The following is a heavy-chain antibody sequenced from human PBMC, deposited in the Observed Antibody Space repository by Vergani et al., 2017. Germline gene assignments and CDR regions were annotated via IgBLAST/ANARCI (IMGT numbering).Heavy chain of an antibody. J-gene: IGHJ4*02. CDR1: GYTFTDYF. Sequence: QVQLVQSGAEVKKPGASVKVSCKASGYTFTDYFMHWVRQAPGQGLEWMGWINPKSGGTNYAQKFQGKVTMTRETSISTAYMELSNLRSDDRAVYYCARVGTSSNRDYFDYWGQGTLVTVSS. CDR2: INPKSGGT. D-gene: IGHD2-2*01. V-gene: IGHV1-2*02. CDR3: ARVGTSSNRDYFDY.